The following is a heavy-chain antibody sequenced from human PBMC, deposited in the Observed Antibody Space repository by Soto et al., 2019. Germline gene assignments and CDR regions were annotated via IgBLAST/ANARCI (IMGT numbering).Heavy chain of an antibody. D-gene: IGHD2-2*01. J-gene: IGHJ6*02. CDR1: GYTFTSYD. Sequence: ASVKVSCKASGYTFTSYDSNWVRQATGQGLEWMGWMNPNSGNTGYAQKFQGRVTMTRNTSISTAYMELSSLRSEDTAVYYCARVPCSSTSCHYYYYGMDVWGQGTTVTVSS. V-gene: IGHV1-8*01. CDR3: ARVPCSSTSCHYYYYGMDV. CDR2: MNPNSGNT.